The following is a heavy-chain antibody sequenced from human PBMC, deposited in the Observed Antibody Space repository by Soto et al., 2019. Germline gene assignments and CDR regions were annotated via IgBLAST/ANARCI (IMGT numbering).Heavy chain of an antibody. CDR3: ARVDVVVAADAFDI. J-gene: IGHJ3*02. D-gene: IGHD2-15*01. CDR1: EFTFSNFG. V-gene: IGHV3-33*01. Sequence: QVQLVESGGGVVQPGRSLRLSCAASEFTFSNFGMHWVRQAPGKGLEWVAAKYYDGSNEYYADSVKGRFTISRDNSKNTLYLQMNSLRAEDTAVYYCARVDVVVAADAFDIWGQGTMVTVSS. CDR2: KYYDGSNE.